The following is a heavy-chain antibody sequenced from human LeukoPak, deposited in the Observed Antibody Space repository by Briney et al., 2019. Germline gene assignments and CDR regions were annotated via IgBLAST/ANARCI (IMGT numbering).Heavy chain of an antibody. CDR1: GGSISSGGYY. V-gene: IGHV4-31*03. CDR2: IYYSGST. Sequence: PSETLSLTCTVSGGSISSGGYYWSWIRQHPGQGLEWIGYIYYSGSTYYNPSLKSRVTISVDTSKNQFPLKLGSVTAADTAVYYCARGWPPYYFDYWGQGTLVTVSS. CDR3: ARGWPPYYFDY. J-gene: IGHJ4*02. D-gene: IGHD2-15*01.